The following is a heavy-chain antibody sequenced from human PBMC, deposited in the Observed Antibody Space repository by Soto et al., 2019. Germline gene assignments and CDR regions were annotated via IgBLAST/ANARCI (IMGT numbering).Heavy chain of an antibody. V-gene: IGHV3-43*01. Sequence: GGSLRLSCEASGFKFDDYMMHWVRQAPGKGLEWISLISWDGGSIDYADSIKGRFTVSRDNSKNSLYLHMDSLKTEDTAIYYCAKEGNGGSSLDHWGQGTLVTVSS. CDR2: ISWDGGSI. J-gene: IGHJ4*02. CDR3: AKEGNGGSSLDH. D-gene: IGHD2-15*01. CDR1: GFKFDDYM.